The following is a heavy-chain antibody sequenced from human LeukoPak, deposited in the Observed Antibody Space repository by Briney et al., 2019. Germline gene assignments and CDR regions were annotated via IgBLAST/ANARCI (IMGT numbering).Heavy chain of an antibody. V-gene: IGHV3-30-3*01. J-gene: IGHJ4*02. Sequence: PGGSLRLSCAASGFTFSSYAMHWVRRAPGKGLEWVAVISYDGSNKYYADSVKGRFTISRDNSKNTLYLQMNSLRAEDTAIYYCAKGSAQWELYDYWGQGTLVTVSS. CDR3: AKGSAQWELYDY. D-gene: IGHD4-23*01. CDR2: ISYDGSNK. CDR1: GFTFSSYA.